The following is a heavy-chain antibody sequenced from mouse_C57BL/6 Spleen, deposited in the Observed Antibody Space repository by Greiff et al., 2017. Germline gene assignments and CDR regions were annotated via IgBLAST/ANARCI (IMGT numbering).Heavy chain of an antibody. J-gene: IGHJ4*01. Sequence: EVKLEESGGGLVQPKGSLNLSCAASVFTFNTYAMHWFRQAPGKGLEWVARIRSKSSNYATYYADSVKDRFTISRDDSQSMLYLQMNNLKTEDTAMYYCVLDTTRDYAMDYWGQGTSVTVSS. CDR3: VLDTTRDYAMDY. V-gene: IGHV10-3*02. D-gene: IGHD2-1*01. CDR1: VFTFNTYA. CDR2: IRSKSSNYAT.